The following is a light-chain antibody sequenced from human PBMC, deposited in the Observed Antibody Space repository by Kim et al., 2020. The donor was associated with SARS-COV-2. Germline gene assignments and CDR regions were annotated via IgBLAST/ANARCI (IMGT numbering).Light chain of an antibody. J-gene: IGKJ1*01. CDR3: GEANNRRRT. Sequence: EIVMTQSPATLSVSPGDRATLSCRASQSINSNLGWYQQKPGQPPSLLIYGASTRATGIPARFSGSGSGTEFTLTNSSLQSEDFAIYYCGEANNRRRTFGQGDKVDSK. V-gene: IGKV3-15*01. CDR2: GAS. CDR1: QSINSN.